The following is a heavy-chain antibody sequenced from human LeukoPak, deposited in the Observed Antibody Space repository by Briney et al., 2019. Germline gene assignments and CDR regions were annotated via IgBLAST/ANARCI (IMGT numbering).Heavy chain of an antibody. CDR1: GFTFSSYG. CDR3: ARDGGLPSGFWNSYYGMDV. Sequence: GGSLRLSCAASGFTFSSYGMHWVRQAPGKGLEWVAVIWYDGSNKYYADSVKGRFTISRDNSKNTLYLQMNSLRAEDTAVYYCARDGGLPSGFWNSYYGMDVWGQGTTVTVSS. V-gene: IGHV3-33*01. CDR2: IWYDGSNK. J-gene: IGHJ6*02. D-gene: IGHD3-3*01.